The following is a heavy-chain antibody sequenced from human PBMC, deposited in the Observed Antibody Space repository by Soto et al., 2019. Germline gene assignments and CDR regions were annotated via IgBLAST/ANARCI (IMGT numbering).Heavy chain of an antibody. V-gene: IGHV1-46*01. CDR2: INPSGGST. CDR1: GYTFTIYY. J-gene: IGHJ3*01. D-gene: IGHD3-22*01. CDR3: ARVSHGSSGPNAFDV. Sequence: ASVKVSCKASGYTFTIYYMHWVRQAPGQGLEWMGIINPSGGSTSYAQKFQGRVTMTRDTSTSTVYMELSSLRSVDTAVYYCARVSHGSSGPNAFDVWGQGTMVTVSS.